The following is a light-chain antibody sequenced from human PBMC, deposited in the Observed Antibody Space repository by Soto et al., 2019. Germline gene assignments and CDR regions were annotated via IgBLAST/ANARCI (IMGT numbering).Light chain of an antibody. Sequence: DIQMIQSPSTLSASVGDRVTITCRASQSISSWLAWYQQKPGKAPKLLIYKASSLESGVPSRFSGSGSGTEFTLTISSLQPEDFATYYCQQYNSYWTFGQGTKVEIK. CDR2: KAS. CDR3: QQYNSYWT. V-gene: IGKV1-5*03. J-gene: IGKJ1*01. CDR1: QSISSW.